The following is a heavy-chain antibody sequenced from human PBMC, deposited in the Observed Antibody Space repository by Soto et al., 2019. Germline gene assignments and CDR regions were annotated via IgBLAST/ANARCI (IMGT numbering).Heavy chain of an antibody. CDR2: ISSSGSTI. CDR3: ARVNNYGDYDPYFDY. D-gene: IGHD4-17*01. V-gene: IGHV3-11*01. CDR1: GFTFSDYY. Sequence: GGSLRLSCAASGFTFSDYYMSWIRQAPGKGLEWVSYISSSGSTIYYADSVKGRFTISRDNAKNSLYLQMNSLRAEDTAVYYCARVNNYGDYDPYFDYWGQGTLVTVSS. J-gene: IGHJ4*02.